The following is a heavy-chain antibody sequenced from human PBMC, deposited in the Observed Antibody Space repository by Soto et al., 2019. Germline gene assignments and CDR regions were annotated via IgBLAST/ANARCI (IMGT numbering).Heavy chain of an antibody. V-gene: IGHV3-48*01. D-gene: IGHD3-3*01. CDR3: ARYPPPYYDFWSGYDYYYMDV. Sequence: PGGSLRLSCAASGFTFSSYSMNWVRQAPGKGLEWVSYISSSSSTIYYADSVKGRFTISRDNAKNSLYLQMNSLIAEDTAVYYCARYPPPYYDFWSGYDYYYMDVWGKGTTVTVSS. CDR1: GFTFSSYS. J-gene: IGHJ6*03. CDR2: ISSSSSTI.